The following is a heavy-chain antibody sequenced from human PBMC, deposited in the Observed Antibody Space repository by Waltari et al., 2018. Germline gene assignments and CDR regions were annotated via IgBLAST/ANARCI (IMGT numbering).Heavy chain of an antibody. J-gene: IGHJ4*02. CDR3: ARRLTGFDY. Sequence: QVQLVQSGAEVKKPGGSVKGSCKATGYTFTSDYMHWVRQAPGQGLEWMGIINPSGGSTSYAQKFQGRVTMTRDTSTSTVYMELSSLRSEDTAVYYCARRLTGFDYWGQGNLVTVSS. D-gene: IGHD7-27*01. CDR1: GYTFTSDY. CDR2: INPSGGST. V-gene: IGHV1-46*01.